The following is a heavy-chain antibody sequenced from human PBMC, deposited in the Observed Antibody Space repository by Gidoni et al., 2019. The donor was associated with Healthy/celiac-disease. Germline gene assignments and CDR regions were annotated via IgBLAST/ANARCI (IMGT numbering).Heavy chain of an antibody. CDR2: ISSSSSYR. Sequence: EVQLVESGGGLVKPGGSLRLSCAASGFPFSSYSMNWVRQAPGKGLELVSSISSSSSYRYYADSVKGRFTISRDNAKNSLYLQMNSLRAEDTAVYYCARDRGLASWGIQLWSEYNWFDPWGQGTLVTVSS. CDR1: GFPFSSYS. D-gene: IGHD5-18*01. J-gene: IGHJ5*02. V-gene: IGHV3-21*01. CDR3: ARDRGLASWGIQLWSEYNWFDP.